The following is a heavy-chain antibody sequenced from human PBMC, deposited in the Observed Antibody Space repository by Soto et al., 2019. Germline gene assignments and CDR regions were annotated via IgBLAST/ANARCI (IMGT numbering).Heavy chain of an antibody. J-gene: IGHJ6*03. D-gene: IGHD3-3*01. Sequence: SVKVSCKASGGTFSSYAISWVRQAPGQGLEWMGGIIPIFGTANYAQKFQGRVTITADESTSTAYMELSSLRSEDTAVYYCARDLRHYDFWSGYLTYYYYYMDVWGKGTTVTVSS. V-gene: IGHV1-69*13. CDR1: GGTFSSYA. CDR3: ARDLRHYDFWSGYLTYYYYYMDV. CDR2: IIPIFGTA.